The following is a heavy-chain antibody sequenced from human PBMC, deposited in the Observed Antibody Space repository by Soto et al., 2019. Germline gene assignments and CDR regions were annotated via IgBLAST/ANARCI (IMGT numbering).Heavy chain of an antibody. CDR1: GFTFSSYP. V-gene: IGHV3-23*01. J-gene: IGHJ4*02. Sequence: EVQLLESGGGLVQPGGSLRLSCSASGFTFSSYPMNWVRQAPGKGLEWVSGISGSGRNTYYADSVKGRFTVSRDNSKNTLFLQMNSLRAEDAAVYYCAKAGAMLVPPHWGQGTLVTVSS. D-gene: IGHD2-2*01. CDR3: AKAGAMLVPPH. CDR2: ISGSGRNT.